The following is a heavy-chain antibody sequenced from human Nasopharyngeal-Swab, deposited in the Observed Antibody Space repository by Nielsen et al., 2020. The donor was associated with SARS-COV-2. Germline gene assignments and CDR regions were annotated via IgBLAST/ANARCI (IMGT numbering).Heavy chain of an antibody. CDR3: VRDEDVVGTTFWY. V-gene: IGHV3-21*01. J-gene: IGHJ4*02. CDR2: ISTTGNYI. D-gene: IGHD1-1*01. Sequence: GGSLRLSWEASGFTFTTSSMNWVRQAPGKGLEWVSSISTTGNYISYGDSVKGRFTISRDNAKNSLYLQMNSLRAEDTAVYYCVRDEDVVGTTFWYWGQGTLVTVSS. CDR1: GFTFTTSS.